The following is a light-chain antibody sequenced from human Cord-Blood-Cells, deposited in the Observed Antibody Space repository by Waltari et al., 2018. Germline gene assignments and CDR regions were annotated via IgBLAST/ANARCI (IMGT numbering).Light chain of an antibody. CDR2: LNSDGSH. J-gene: IGLJ2*01. Sequence: QLVLTQSPSASASLGASVKLTCTLSSGHSSSAIAWHQQQPEKGPRYLMKLNSDGSHSKGGGIPDRFSGSSSGAERYLTISSLQSEDEADYYCQTWGTGIVVFGGGTKLTVL. V-gene: IGLV4-69*01. CDR3: QTWGTGIVV. CDR1: SGHSSSA.